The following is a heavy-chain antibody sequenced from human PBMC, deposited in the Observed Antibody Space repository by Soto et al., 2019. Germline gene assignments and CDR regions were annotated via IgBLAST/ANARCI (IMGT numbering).Heavy chain of an antibody. J-gene: IGHJ6*02. V-gene: IGHV1-18*01. Sequence: ASVKVSCKASGYTFTSYGISWVRQAPGQGLEWMGWISAYNGNTNYAQKLQGRVTMTADTSTSTAYMELRSLRSDDTAVYYCAIIAVAEQYYYYYGMDVWGQGTTVTVSS. CDR1: GYTFTSYG. CDR2: ISAYNGNT. CDR3: AIIAVAEQYYYYYGMDV. D-gene: IGHD6-19*01.